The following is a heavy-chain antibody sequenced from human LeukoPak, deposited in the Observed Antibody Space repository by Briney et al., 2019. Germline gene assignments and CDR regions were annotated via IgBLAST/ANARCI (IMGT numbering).Heavy chain of an antibody. Sequence: SETLSLTCAVSGGSISSGGYSWSWIRQPPGKGLEWIGYIYHSGSTYYNPSLKSRVTISVDRSKNQFSLKLSSVTAADTAVYYCARERCSSTSCYSGGSVDYWGQGTLATVSS. CDR2: IYHSGST. V-gene: IGHV4-30-2*01. D-gene: IGHD2-2*01. CDR3: ARERCSSTSCYSGGSVDY. J-gene: IGHJ4*02. CDR1: GGSISSGGYS.